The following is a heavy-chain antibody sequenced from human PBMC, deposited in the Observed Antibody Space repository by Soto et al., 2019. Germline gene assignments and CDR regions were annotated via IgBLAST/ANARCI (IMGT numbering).Heavy chain of an antibody. V-gene: IGHV4-4*07. CDR1: GGSVSNFY. CDR2: TYSSGST. D-gene: IGHD6-13*01. J-gene: IGHJ5*02. Sequence: SETLSLTCTVSGGSVSNFYWNWIRQSAGKGLEWIGRTYSSGSTNYNPSLRSRVTMSVDTSKNQFSLKLNSVTAADTAVYYCARSSHKESWFDPWGQGTLVTVSS. CDR3: ARSSHKESWFDP.